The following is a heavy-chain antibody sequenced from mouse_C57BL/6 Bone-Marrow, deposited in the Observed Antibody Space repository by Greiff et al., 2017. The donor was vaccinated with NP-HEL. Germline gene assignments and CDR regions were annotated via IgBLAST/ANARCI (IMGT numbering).Heavy chain of an antibody. Sequence: QVQLQQPGAELVMPGASVKLSCKASGYTFTSYWMHWVKQRPGQGLEWIGEIDPSDSYTYYNQKFKGKSTLTVDKSSSTAYMQLSSLTSEDSAVYYCARDRVQGYFDGWGTGTTVTVSS. CDR2: IDPSDSYT. V-gene: IGHV1-69*01. D-gene: IGHD5-1*01. CDR3: ARDRVQGYFDG. CDR1: GYTFTSYW. J-gene: IGHJ1*03.